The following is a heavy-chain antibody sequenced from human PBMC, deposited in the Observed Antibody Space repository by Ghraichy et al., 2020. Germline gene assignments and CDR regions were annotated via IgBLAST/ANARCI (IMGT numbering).Heavy chain of an antibody. Sequence: SGPTLVKPTQTLTLTCTFSGFSLSTSGMCVSWIRQPPGKALEWLALIDWDDDKYYSTSLKTRLTISKDTSKNQVVLTMTNMDPVDTATYYCARATYYYGSGSYFSPNDAFDIWGQGTMVTVSS. V-gene: IGHV2-70*01. CDR3: ARATYYYGSGSYFSPNDAFDI. J-gene: IGHJ3*02. CDR2: IDWDDDK. D-gene: IGHD3-10*01. CDR1: GFSLSTSGMC.